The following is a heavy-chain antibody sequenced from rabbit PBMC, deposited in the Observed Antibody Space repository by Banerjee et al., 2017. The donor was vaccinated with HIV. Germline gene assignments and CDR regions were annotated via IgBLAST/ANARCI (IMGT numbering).Heavy chain of an antibody. Sequence: QEQLEESGGALVKPGASLTLTCTASGFSFSSSYWICWVRQAPGKGLEWIACIYAGSSSNTWYASWAKGRFTISKTSSTTVTLQMTSLTAADTATYFCARGYWTDGLHLWGQGTLVTVS. CDR3: ARGYWTDGLHL. V-gene: IGHV1S45*01. CDR1: GFSFSSSYW. D-gene: IGHD1-1*01. J-gene: IGHJ4*01. CDR2: IYAGSSSNT.